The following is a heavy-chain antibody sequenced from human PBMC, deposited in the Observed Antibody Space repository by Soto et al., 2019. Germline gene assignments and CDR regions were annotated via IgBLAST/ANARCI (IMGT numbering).Heavy chain of an antibody. CDR3: AKATRGGAATLIRDY. Sequence: GSLRLSCAAAGFTFSIYAMSWVRQAPGKGLEWVSAISGSGGSTYYADSVKGRFTISRDNPKNTLYLQMNSLRADDTAVYYCAKATRGGAATLIRDYWGQGTLVTVSS. J-gene: IGHJ4*02. V-gene: IGHV3-23*01. D-gene: IGHD6-13*01. CDR2: ISGSGGST. CDR1: GFTFSIYA.